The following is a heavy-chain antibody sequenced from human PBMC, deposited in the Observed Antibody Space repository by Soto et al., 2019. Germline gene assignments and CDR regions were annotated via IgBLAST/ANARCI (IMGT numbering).Heavy chain of an antibody. CDR2: IGGSGNII. V-gene: IGHV3-23*01. CDR3: AKAPPTATVNWFDP. D-gene: IGHD5-18*01. CDR1: GFGFRSYA. J-gene: IGHJ5*02. Sequence: EVQLLESGGGSVQPGGSLRLSCAASGFGFRSYAMAWVRQAPGKGLEWVSSIGGSGNIIYYADSVKGRFTISRDNSKDTLYLEMNKLRVDDTATYYCAKAPPTATVNWFDPWGQGTLVTVSS.